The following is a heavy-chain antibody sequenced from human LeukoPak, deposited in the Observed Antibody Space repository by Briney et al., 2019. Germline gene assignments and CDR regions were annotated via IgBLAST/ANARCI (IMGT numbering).Heavy chain of an antibody. CDR3: AREWELLFDY. D-gene: IGHD1-26*01. J-gene: IGHJ4*02. CDR2: ISYDGSNK. V-gene: IGHV3-30*03. Sequence: AGGSLRLSCAASGFSFSSYSMNWVRQAPGKGLEWVAVISYDGSNKYYADSVKGRFTISRDNSKNTLYLQMNSLRAEDTAVYYCAREWELLFDYWGQGTLVTVSS. CDR1: GFSFSSYS.